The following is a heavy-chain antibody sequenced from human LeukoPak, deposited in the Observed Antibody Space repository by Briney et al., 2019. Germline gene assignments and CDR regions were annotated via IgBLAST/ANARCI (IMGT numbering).Heavy chain of an antibody. CDR3: ARGSKTYYYDAGDYYYPSFLGY. Sequence: SETLSLTCTVSGGSISSSSYYWGWIRQPPGKGLEWIGGIHYGGSTYYNPSLKSRVTISVDTSKNQFSLILTSVTAADTAVYYCARGSKTYYYDAGDYYYPSFLGYWGQGTLVTVSS. D-gene: IGHD3-22*01. V-gene: IGHV4-39*01. CDR2: IHYGGST. CDR1: GGSISSSSYY. J-gene: IGHJ4*02.